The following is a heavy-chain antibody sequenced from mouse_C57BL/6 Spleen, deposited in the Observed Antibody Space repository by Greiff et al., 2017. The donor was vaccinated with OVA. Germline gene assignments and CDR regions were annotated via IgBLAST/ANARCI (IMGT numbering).Heavy chain of an antibody. CDR1: GYSITSGYY. J-gene: IGHJ4*01. V-gene: IGHV3-6*01. CDR2: ISYDGSN. D-gene: IGHD1-1*01. CDR3: ARDYGSSSGAMDY. Sequence: DVQLQESGPGLVEPSQSLSLTCSVTGYSITSGYYWNWIRQFPGNKLEWMGYISYDGSNNYNPSLKNRISITRDTSKNQFFLKLNSVTTEDTATYYCARDYGSSSGAMDYWGQGTSVTVSS.